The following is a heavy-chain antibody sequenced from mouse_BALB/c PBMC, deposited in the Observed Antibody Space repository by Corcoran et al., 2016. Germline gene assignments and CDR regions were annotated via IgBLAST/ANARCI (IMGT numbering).Heavy chain of an antibody. Sequence: DVQLQESGPGLEKHSQSLSLTCSVTGYSITSGYYWIWIRQFPGNKLKWMGYISYDGSNNYNPSLKNGISITRDTSKNQFFLKLNSLTTEDTATYYCARVVWERYFDVWGAGTTVTVSS. D-gene: IGHD4-1*01. CDR1: GYSITSGYY. J-gene: IGHJ1*01. CDR2: ISYDGSN. CDR3: ARVVWERYFDV. V-gene: IGHV3-6*02.